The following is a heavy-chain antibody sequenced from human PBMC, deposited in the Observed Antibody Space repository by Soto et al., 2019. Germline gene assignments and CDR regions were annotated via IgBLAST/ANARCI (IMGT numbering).Heavy chain of an antibody. CDR3: VRQRGVMTDFAYFDS. CDR2: ISGTTDTI. V-gene: IGHV3-48*02. J-gene: IGHJ4*02. D-gene: IGHD2-21*02. Sequence: LRLSCAASGFTFKTLVMNWVRQAPGKGLEWVSYISGTTDTINFADSVRGRFTISRDNAKNSMFLQMDSLRDADTAVYYCVRQRGVMTDFAYFDSWGQGTLVTVSS. CDR1: GFTFKTLV.